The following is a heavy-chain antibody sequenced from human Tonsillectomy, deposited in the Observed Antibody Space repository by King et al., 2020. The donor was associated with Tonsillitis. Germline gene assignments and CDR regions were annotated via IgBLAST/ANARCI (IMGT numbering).Heavy chain of an antibody. V-gene: IGHV3-11*05. J-gene: IGHJ3*02. CDR3: ARVRVLITMVRGGPDAFDI. CDR2: ISSSSSYT. Sequence: VQLVESGGGLVKPGGSLRLSCAASGFTFSDYYMSWIRQAPGKGLEWVSYISSSSSYTNYADSVKGRFTISRDNAKNSLYLQMNSLRAEDTAVYYCARVRVLITMVRGGPDAFDIWGQGTMVTVSS. CDR1: GFTFSDYY. D-gene: IGHD3-10*01.